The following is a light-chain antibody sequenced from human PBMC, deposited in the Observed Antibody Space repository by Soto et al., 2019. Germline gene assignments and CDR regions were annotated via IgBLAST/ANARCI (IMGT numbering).Light chain of an antibody. CDR2: DAS. J-gene: IGKJ2*01. CDR1: KNISVW. CDR3: QQYDSSSPT. V-gene: IGKV1-5*01. Sequence: DIQMTQSPSTLSASVGDGVTITCRASKNISVWLAWYQQRPGKAPKFLMYDASSLETGVPSRFRGSGSGTEFTLTIRCLQTDDSATDYCQQYDSSSPTFGQGTKLEIK.